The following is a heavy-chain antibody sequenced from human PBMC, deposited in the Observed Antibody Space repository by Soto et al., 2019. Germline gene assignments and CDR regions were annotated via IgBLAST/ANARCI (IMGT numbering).Heavy chain of an antibody. CDR2: ISGSGGST. D-gene: IGHD3-10*01. CDR3: AKRITMVRGRFDGSR. CDR1: GFTFSSYA. J-gene: IGHJ4*02. V-gene: IGHV3-23*01. Sequence: EVQLLESGGGLVQPGGSLRLSCAASGFTFSSYAMSWVRQAPGKGLEWVSAISGSGGSTYYADSVKGRFTISRDNSKNPLYLQMNSLRAEDTAVYYCAKRITMVRGRFDGSRWGQGTLVTVSS.